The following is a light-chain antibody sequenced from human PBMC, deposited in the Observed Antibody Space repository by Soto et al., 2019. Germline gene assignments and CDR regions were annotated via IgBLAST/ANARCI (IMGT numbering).Light chain of an antibody. J-gene: IGKJ5*01. CDR2: NIS. V-gene: IGKV3-15*01. Sequence: EISMTQFPAILSASPGGGATLSCRAAQDVTTNFAWYQLRRGQPPRLLINNISTRATGVPARLSGSGSGPEFTLTISGMQSEDFALYFCQQYNNWTCSFGPGTRLEIK. CDR3: QQYNNWTCS. CDR1: QDVTTN.